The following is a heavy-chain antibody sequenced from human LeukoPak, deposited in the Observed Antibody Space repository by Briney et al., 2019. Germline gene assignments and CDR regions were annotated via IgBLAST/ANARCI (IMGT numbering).Heavy chain of an antibody. CDR3: AKDANYYDSSGYLIPFDY. J-gene: IGHJ4*02. Sequence: GGSRRLSCSASGFTFSRFAMTWVRQLPGRGLEWVSSISGNGHQTYYADSVKGRFSVSRDNSKNILYLQMDSLRADDSALYYCAKDANYYDSSGYLIPFDYWGQGTLVTVAS. CDR1: GFTFSRFA. CDR2: ISGNGHQT. D-gene: IGHD3-22*01. V-gene: IGHV3-23*01.